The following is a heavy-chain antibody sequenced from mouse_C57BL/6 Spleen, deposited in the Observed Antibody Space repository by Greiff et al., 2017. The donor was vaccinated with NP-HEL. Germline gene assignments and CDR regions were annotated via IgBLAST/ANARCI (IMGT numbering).Heavy chain of an antibody. CDR2: IRLKSDNYAT. CDR3: SQLGPYYFDY. Sequence: DVKLVESGGGLVQPGGSMKLSCVASGFTFSNYWMNWVRQSPEKGLEWVAQIRLKSDNYATHYAESVKGRFTISRDDSKSSVYLQMNNLRAEDTGIYYCSQLGPYYFDYRGQGTTLTVSS. V-gene: IGHV6-3*01. D-gene: IGHD4-1*02. CDR1: GFTFSNYW. J-gene: IGHJ2*01.